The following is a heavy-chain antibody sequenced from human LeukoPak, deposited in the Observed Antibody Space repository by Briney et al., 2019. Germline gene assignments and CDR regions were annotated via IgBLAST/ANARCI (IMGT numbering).Heavy chain of an antibody. V-gene: IGHV3-30*18. CDR3: AKAGVNLEQYYYYSMDV. CDR1: GFTFSIYG. D-gene: IGHD1/OR15-1a*01. CDR2: ISYDGSNK. Sequence: GGSLRLSCAASGFTFSIYGMHWVGQAPGKGLEWVAVISYDGSNKYYADSVKGRFTISRDNSKNTLYLQMNSLRAEDTAVYYCAKAGVNLEQYYYYSMDVWGKGTPVTVSS. J-gene: IGHJ6*03.